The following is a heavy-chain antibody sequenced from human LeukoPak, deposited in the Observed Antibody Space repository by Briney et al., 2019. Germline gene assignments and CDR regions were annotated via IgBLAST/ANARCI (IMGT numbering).Heavy chain of an antibody. CDR1: GFTFSSYG. J-gene: IGHJ4*02. D-gene: IGHD3-10*01. Sequence: GGSLRLSCAASGFTFSSYGMHWVRQAPGKGLEWVAFTRYDGSNKYYADSVKGRFTISRDNSKNTLYLQMNSLRAEDTAVYYCAKDGQEVGYYGSGSPLDYWGQGTLVTVSS. CDR2: TRYDGSNK. CDR3: AKDGQEVGYYGSGSPLDY. V-gene: IGHV3-30*02.